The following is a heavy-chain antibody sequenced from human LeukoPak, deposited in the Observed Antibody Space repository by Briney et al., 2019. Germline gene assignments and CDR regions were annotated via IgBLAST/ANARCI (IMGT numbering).Heavy chain of an antibody. CDR3: AFNNNFKY. D-gene: IGHD1/OR15-1a*01. J-gene: IGHJ4*02. V-gene: IGHV3-7*01. Sequence: GGSLRLSCGASGFTFSRHDMNWVRQAPGQGLEWVANIKYDGSEKYYVDSVKGRFTISREDAKNSLSLQMDSVRPEDTAVYYCAFNNNFKYWGQGTLVIVSS. CDR2: IKYDGSEK. CDR1: GFTFSRHD.